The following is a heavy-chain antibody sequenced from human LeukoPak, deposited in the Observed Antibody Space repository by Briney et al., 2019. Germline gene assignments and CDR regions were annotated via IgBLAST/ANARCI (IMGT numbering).Heavy chain of an antibody. Sequence: GKSLKISCKGSGYTIGSFGSYWIAWVRRMPGKGLEWMGSIYPIDSDTRYNPSFEGQVTVSVDRSISTAYLQWSSLKASDTAMYYCARVNSAHWFFDCWGQGSLLTVSS. CDR1: GYTIGSFGSYW. J-gene: IGHJ4*02. V-gene: IGHV5-51*01. CDR2: IYPIDSDT. CDR3: ARVNSAHWFFDC. D-gene: IGHD3-9*01.